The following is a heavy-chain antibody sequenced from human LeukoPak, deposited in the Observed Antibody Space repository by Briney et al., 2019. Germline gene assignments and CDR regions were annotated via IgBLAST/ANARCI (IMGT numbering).Heavy chain of an antibody. CDR3: ARHIGQQLVSGWFDP. Sequence: IYPGDSDTRYRPSFQGQVTISADKSISTAYLQWSSLKASDTAMYYCARHIGQQLVSGWFDPWGQGTLVTVSS. J-gene: IGHJ5*02. D-gene: IGHD6-13*01. CDR2: IYPGDSDT. V-gene: IGHV5-51*01.